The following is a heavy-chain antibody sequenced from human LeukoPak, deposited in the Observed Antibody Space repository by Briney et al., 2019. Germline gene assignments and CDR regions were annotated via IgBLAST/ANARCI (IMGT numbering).Heavy chain of an antibody. D-gene: IGHD3-22*01. V-gene: IGHV3-30*02. CDR3: AKDRDDSSGYRSFDY. Sequence: GGSLRLSCAASGFTFSSYGMHWVRQAPGKGLEWVAFIRYDGSNKYYADSVKGRFTISRDNSKNTLYLQMNSLRAEDTAVYYCAKDRDDSSGYRSFDYWGQGTLVTVSS. CDR2: IRYDGSNK. J-gene: IGHJ4*02. CDR1: GFTFSSYG.